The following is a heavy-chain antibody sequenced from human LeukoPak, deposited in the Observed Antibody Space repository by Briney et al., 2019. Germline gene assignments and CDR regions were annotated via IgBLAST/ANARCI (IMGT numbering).Heavy chain of an antibody. CDR2: VTSYNGDT. CDR1: GYTFTSYG. CDR3: AKDWHILSGRNCFDP. D-gene: IGHD3-9*01. J-gene: IGHJ5*02. Sequence: VASVKVSCKASGYTFTSYGISWVRQAPGQGLEWMGWVTSYNGDTNYAQKFQGRVIMTTDTSTSTAYMELRSLTSDDTAMYYCAKDWHILSGRNCFDPWGQGTLVTVSS. V-gene: IGHV1-18*01.